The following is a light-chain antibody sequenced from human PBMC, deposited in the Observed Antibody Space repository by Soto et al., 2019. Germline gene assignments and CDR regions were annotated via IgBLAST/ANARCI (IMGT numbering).Light chain of an antibody. J-gene: IGKJ1*01. CDR3: QQYLDWPRT. CDR1: QTVSSN. V-gene: IGKV3-15*01. Sequence: IVLTQSPGTLSLSPWKRATLSCRASQTVSSNYLAWCQQRPGQAPRLLIYGASNRATGVPDRFSGSGSGTVFTLTISSLQSDDFAVYYCQQYLDWPRTFGQGTKVDIK. CDR2: GAS.